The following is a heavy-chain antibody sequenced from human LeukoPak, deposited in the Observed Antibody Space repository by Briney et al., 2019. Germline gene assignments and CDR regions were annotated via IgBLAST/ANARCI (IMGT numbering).Heavy chain of an antibody. D-gene: IGHD6-13*01. CDR2: ISSSSSYI. CDR3: ARTARLAAAGPNWFDP. J-gene: IGHJ5*02. V-gene: IGHV3-21*01. Sequence: GGSLRLSCAASGFTFSSYSMNWVRQAPGKGLEWVSSISSSSSYIYYADSVKGRFTISRDNAKNSLYLQMNSLRAEDTAVYYCARTARLAAAGPNWFDPWGQGTLVTVPS. CDR1: GFTFSSYS.